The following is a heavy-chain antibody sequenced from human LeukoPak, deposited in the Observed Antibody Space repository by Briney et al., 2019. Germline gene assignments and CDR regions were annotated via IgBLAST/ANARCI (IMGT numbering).Heavy chain of an antibody. J-gene: IGHJ4*02. D-gene: IGHD3-3*01. CDR1: GYTFSSYD. V-gene: IGHV1-8*01. Sequence: ASVKVSCKASGYTFSSYDINWVRQAPGQGLEWMGWMNPISGNTGYAQKFQGRVTITRDNSINTAYMDLTNLRSEDTAVYYCARGQSGRRFLADYWGQGTLVTVSS. CDR2: MNPISGNT. CDR3: ARGQSGRRFLADY.